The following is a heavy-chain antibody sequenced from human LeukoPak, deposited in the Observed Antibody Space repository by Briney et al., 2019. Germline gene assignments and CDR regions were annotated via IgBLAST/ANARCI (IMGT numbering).Heavy chain of an antibody. CDR1: GFTFSSYS. CDR3: AKDHWGFDY. V-gene: IGHV3-21*01. CDR2: ISSSSSYI. D-gene: IGHD7-27*01. Sequence: GGSLRLSCAASGFTFSSYSMNWVRQAPGKGLEWGSSISSSSSYIYYAESVKGRFTISRDNAKNMLYLQMTSLRAEDTAIYYCAKDHWGFDYWGQGALVTVSS. J-gene: IGHJ4*02.